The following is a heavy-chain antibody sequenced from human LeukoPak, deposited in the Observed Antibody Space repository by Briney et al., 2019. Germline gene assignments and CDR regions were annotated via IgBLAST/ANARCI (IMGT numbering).Heavy chain of an antibody. D-gene: IGHD3-3*01. CDR3: ARDSPIWSGYPGGGWFDP. J-gene: IGHJ5*02. CDR1: GGSISSSSYY. Sequence: SETLSLTCTVSGGSISSSSYYWGWIRQPPGKGLEWIGSIYYSGSTYYNPSLKSRVTISVDTSKNQFSLKLSSVTAADTAVYYCARDSPIWSGYPGGGWFDPWGQGTLVTVSS. V-gene: IGHV4-39*07. CDR2: IYYSGST.